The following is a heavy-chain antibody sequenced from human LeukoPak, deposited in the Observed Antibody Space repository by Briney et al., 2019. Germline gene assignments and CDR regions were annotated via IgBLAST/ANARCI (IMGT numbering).Heavy chain of an antibody. V-gene: IGHV1-2*04. D-gene: IGHD3-3*01. CDR3: ARSPYYDFWSGNSYHFDY. CDR2: INPNSGGT. Sequence: ASVKVSCKASGYTFTGYYMHWVRQAPGQGLEWMGWINPNSGGTNYAQKFQGWVTMTRDTSISTAYMELSRLRSDDTAVYHCARSPYYDFWSGNSYHFDYWGQGTLVTVSS. CDR1: GYTFTGYY. J-gene: IGHJ4*02.